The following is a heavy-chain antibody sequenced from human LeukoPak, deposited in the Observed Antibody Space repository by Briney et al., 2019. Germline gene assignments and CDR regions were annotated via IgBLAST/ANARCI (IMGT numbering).Heavy chain of an antibody. Sequence: GGSLRLSCAASGFTFSDYYMSWIRPAPGKGLEWGSYISSSGSTIYHADAVKGRFTISRDNAKNSLYLQMNSLTAEDTAVYYCATDQEGDLHMDVWGKGTTVTVPS. CDR2: ISSSGSTI. D-gene: IGHD2-21*02. CDR3: ATDQEGDLHMDV. J-gene: IGHJ6*03. CDR1: GFTFSDYY. V-gene: IGHV3-11*04.